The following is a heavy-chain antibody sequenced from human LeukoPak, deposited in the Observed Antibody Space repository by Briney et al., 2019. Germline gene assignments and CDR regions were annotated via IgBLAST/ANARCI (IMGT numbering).Heavy chain of an antibody. CDR3: ARVYSGWYDY. Sequence: GGSLRLSCAASGFTFSSYAMSWVRQAPGKGLEWVSSISSSSSYIYYADSVKGRFTISRDNAKNSLYLQMNSLRAEDTAVYYCARVYSGWYDYWGQGTLVTVSS. V-gene: IGHV3-21*01. CDR2: ISSSSSYI. CDR1: GFTFSSYA. D-gene: IGHD6-19*01. J-gene: IGHJ4*02.